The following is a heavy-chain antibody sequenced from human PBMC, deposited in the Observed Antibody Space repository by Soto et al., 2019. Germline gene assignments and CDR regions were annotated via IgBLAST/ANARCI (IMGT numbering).Heavy chain of an antibody. J-gene: IGHJ3*02. D-gene: IGHD3-22*01. CDR1: GFTFSNAW. V-gene: IGHV3-15*07. Sequence: EVQLVESGGGLVKPGGSLRLSCAASGFTFSNAWMNWVRQAPGKGLEWVGRIKSKTDGGTTDYAAPVKGRFTISRDDSKNTLYLQMNSLKTEDTAVYYCTTDPSSLRLTYYYDSSGNGRDAFDIWGQGTMVTVSS. CDR3: TTDPSSLRLTYYYDSSGNGRDAFDI. CDR2: IKSKTDGGTT.